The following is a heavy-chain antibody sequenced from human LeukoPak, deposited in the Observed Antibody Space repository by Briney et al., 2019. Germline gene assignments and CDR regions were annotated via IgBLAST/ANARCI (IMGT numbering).Heavy chain of an antibody. Sequence: GGTLRLSCAASGFTFSSYGMSWVRQAPGKGLEWVSAISGSGGSTYYADSVKGRFTISRDNSKNTLYLQMNSLRAEDTAVYYCAKGGGYEAQYYYYYLDVWGKGTTVTISS. CDR2: ISGSGGST. D-gene: IGHD5-12*01. V-gene: IGHV3-23*01. J-gene: IGHJ6*03. CDR1: GFTFSSYG. CDR3: AKGGGYEAQYYYYYLDV.